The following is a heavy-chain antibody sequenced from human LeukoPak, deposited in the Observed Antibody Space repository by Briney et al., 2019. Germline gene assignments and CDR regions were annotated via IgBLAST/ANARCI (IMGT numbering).Heavy chain of an antibody. J-gene: IGHJ5*02. CDR1: GFTFDAYP. Sequence: GGSLRLSCAASGFTFDAYPMNWVRQAPGKGLEWVSIISGDGSSTSYADSVKGRFTISRDNSRNSLYLQMNSLRTEDTAFYYCAKDSGVFRGLTISNWFGPWGQGTLVTVSS. CDR3: AKDSGVFRGLTISNWFGP. D-gene: IGHD3-10*01. CDR2: ISGDGSST. V-gene: IGHV3-43*02.